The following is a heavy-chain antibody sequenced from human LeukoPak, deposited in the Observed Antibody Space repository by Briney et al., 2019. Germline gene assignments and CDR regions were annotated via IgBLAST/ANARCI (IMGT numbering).Heavy chain of an antibody. CDR2: ISDNGRHI. CDR1: GFTFSTYS. V-gene: IGHV3-21*01. J-gene: IGHJ4*02. CDR3: GRLKEGIDY. Sequence: GGSLRLSCAASGFTFSTYSMNWVRQAPGKGLEWVSSISDNGRHIYYIESVKGRFTISRDNAKNSVYLQMNSLRAEDTAVYYCGRLKEGIDYWGQGTLVTVSS. D-gene: IGHD3-10*01.